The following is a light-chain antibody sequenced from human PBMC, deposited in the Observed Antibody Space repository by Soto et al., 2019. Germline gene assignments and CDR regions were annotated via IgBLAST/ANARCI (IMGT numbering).Light chain of an antibody. V-gene: IGLV1-44*01. CDR2: SNN. CDR1: SSNIGSNT. Sequence: QSVLTQPPSASGTPGQRVTISWSGSSSNIGSNTVNWYQQLPGTAPKLLIYSNNQRPSGVPDRFSGSKSGTSASLAISGLQSEEEADYYWAAWDDSLNGVVFGGGTKVTVL. CDR3: AAWDDSLNGVV. J-gene: IGLJ2*01.